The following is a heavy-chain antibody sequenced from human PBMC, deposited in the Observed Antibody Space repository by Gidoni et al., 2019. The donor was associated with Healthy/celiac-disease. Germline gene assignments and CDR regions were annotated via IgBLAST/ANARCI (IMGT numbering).Heavy chain of an antibody. J-gene: IGHJ4*02. Sequence: QVQLQESGPGLVKPSETLSLTCTVSGGSISSYYWSWIRQPPGKGLEWIGYIYYSGSTNYNPSLKSRVTISVDTSKNQFSLKLGSVTAADTAVYYCASGGGPYYFDYWGQGTLVTVSS. D-gene: IGHD3-16*01. CDR2: IYYSGST. CDR3: ASGGGPYYFDY. V-gene: IGHV4-59*01. CDR1: GGSISSYY.